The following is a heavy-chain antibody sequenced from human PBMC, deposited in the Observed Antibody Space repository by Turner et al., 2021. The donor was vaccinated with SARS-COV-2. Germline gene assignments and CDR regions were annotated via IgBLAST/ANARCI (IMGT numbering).Heavy chain of an antibody. Sequence: QVQLVESGGGVVQPGRSLRLSCAASGFTFSSYGMHWVRQAPGKGLEWVAVIWDDGSNEYYADSVKGRFTISRDISKNTLYLQMNSLRAEDTAVYYCARDHYYDSSGYTLDAFDIWGQGTMVTISS. D-gene: IGHD3-22*01. J-gene: IGHJ3*02. CDR1: GFTFSSYG. CDR3: ARDHYYDSSGYTLDAFDI. V-gene: IGHV3-33*01. CDR2: IWDDGSNE.